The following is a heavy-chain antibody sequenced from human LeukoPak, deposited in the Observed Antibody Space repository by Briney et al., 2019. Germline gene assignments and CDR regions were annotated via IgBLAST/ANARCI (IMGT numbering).Heavy chain of an antibody. V-gene: IGHV3-15*01. J-gene: IGHJ4*02. D-gene: IGHD2-2*02. CDR1: GFTFSNAW. CDR3: TTEKKLGYCSVTSCYRDY. CDR2: IKSKADGETP. Sequence: GGSLRLSCVASGFTFSNAWMNWVRQAPGKGLEWVGRIKSKADGETPDYAAPVKGRFTISRDDSKNTLYLQMNSLKTEDTAVYYCTTEKKLGYCSVTSCYRDYWGQGTLVTVSS.